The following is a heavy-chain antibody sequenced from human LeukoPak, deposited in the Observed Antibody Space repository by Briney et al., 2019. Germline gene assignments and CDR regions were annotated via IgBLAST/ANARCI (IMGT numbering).Heavy chain of an antibody. Sequence: ASVKVSCKASGYTFTSYYMHWVRQAPGKGLEWMGGFDPEDGETIYAQKFQGRVTMTEDTSTDTAYMELSSLRSEDTAVYYCATGRPETVAALDYWGQGTLVTVSS. V-gene: IGHV1-24*01. CDR3: ATGRPETVAALDY. CDR2: FDPEDGET. D-gene: IGHD6-19*01. CDR1: GYTFTSYY. J-gene: IGHJ4*02.